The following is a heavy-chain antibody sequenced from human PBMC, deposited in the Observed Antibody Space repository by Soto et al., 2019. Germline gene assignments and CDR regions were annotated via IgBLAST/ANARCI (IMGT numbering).Heavy chain of an antibody. Sequence: SETLSLTCSVSGDSIRDYYWIWMRQPPGKGLEWIGYIYNSGSTNYNSSLTSRVSISLDTSMNQFSLKLTSVTAADTAVYYCVRDDGNYPRYFAYWGRGILVPVSS. CDR3: VRDDGNYPRYFAY. V-gene: IGHV4-59*01. D-gene: IGHD1-7*01. CDR2: IYNSGST. CDR1: GDSIRDYY. J-gene: IGHJ4*02.